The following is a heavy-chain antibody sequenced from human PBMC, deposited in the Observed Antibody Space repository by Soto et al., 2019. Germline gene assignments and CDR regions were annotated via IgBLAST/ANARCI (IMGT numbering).Heavy chain of an antibody. CDR2: IYHSGST. CDR1: GGSISSSNC. J-gene: IGHJ6*02. Sequence: SETLSLTCAGSGGSISSSNCWSWVRQPPGKGLEWIGEIYHSGSTNFNPSLKSRVTISVDKSKNQFSLKLNSVTAADTAVYYCARVSGSYYYGMDVWGQGTTVTVSS. CDR3: ARVSGSYYYGMDV. V-gene: IGHV4-4*02.